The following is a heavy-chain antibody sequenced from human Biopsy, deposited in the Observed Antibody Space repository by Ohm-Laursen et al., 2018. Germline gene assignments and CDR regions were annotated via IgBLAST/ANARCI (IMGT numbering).Heavy chain of an antibody. D-gene: IGHD1-26*01. CDR2: IYYSGST. CDR3: ARVGAGAPSIDYFDY. J-gene: IGHJ4*02. V-gene: IGHV4-59*01. Sequence: SETLSPTCAVSGGSIYNFFWSWIRQPPGKGLEWIGYIYYSGSTNYNPSLRSRVTISVDRSKNQFSLELSSVTAADTAVYYCARVGAGAPSIDYFDYWGQGALVTVSS. CDR1: GGSIYNFF.